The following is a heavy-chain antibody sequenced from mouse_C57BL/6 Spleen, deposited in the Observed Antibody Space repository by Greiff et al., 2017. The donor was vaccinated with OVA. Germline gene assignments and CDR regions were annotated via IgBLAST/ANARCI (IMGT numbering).Heavy chain of an antibody. V-gene: IGHV1-54*01. J-gene: IGHJ1*03. CDR2: INPGSGGT. D-gene: IGHD1-1*01. Sequence: VKLQESGAELVRPGTSVKVSCKASGYAFTNYLIEWVKQRPGQGLEWIGVINPGSGGTNYNEKFKGKATLTADKSSSTAYMQLSSLTSEDAAVYFCIYYGSSRYFDVWGTGTTVTVSS. CDR1: GYAFTNYL. CDR3: IYYGSSRYFDV.